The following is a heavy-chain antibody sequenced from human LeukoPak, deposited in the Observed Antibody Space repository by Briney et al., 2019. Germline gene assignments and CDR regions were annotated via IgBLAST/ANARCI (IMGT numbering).Heavy chain of an antibody. D-gene: IGHD6-13*01. Sequence: SETLSLTCTVSGGSISSSSYYWGWIRQPPGKGLEWIGSIYYSGSTYYNPSLKSRVTISVDTSKNQFSLKLGSVTAADTAVYYCARDFRSSLDYWGQGTLVTVSS. J-gene: IGHJ4*02. CDR1: GGSISSSSYY. CDR2: IYYSGST. V-gene: IGHV4-39*07. CDR3: ARDFRSSLDY.